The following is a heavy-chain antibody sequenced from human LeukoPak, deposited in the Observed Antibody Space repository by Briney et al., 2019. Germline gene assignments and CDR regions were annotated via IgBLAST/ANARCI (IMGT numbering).Heavy chain of an antibody. V-gene: IGHV3-30*18. CDR3: GKEMTSMVTVEY. J-gene: IGHJ4*02. CDR1: GFTFSSYG. Sequence: GGSLRLSCAASGFTFSSYGMHWVRQAPGKGLEWVAVISYDGSNKYYADSVKGRFTISRDNSQNTLYLYMNSLRADDTAVYYCGKEMTSMVTVEYWGQGTLVTVSS. D-gene: IGHD5-18*01. CDR2: ISYDGSNK.